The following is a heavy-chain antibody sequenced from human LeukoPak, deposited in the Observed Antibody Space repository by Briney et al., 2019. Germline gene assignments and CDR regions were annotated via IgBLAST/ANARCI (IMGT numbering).Heavy chain of an antibody. CDR2: ISSDGSTT. J-gene: IGHJ6*03. CDR3: ANQLRYFDWSPYYYYYMDV. Sequence: PGGSLRLSCAASGFTFSSYGMSWVRQAPGKGLVCVSRISSDGSTTSYADSVKGRFTISRDNSKNTLYLQMNSLRAEDTAVYYCANQLRYFDWSPYYYYYMDVWGKGTTVTVSS. CDR1: GFTFSSYG. V-gene: IGHV3-23*01. D-gene: IGHD3-9*01.